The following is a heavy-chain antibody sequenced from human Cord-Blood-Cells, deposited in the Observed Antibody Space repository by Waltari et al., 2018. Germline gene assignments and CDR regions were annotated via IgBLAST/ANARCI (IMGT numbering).Heavy chain of an antibody. CDR2: ICYRGST. V-gene: IGHV4-39*01. CDR1: GGSISSSRDY. Sequence: QLQLQESGPGLVKRWEALSLTCTVSGGSISSSRDYWGWIRQPPGKGLVWIGSICYRGSTYYNPSLKSRVTISVDTSKNQFSLKLSSVPAADTAVYYCARFSGSFDYWGQGTLVTVSS. CDR3: ARFSGSFDY. D-gene: IGHD1-26*01. J-gene: IGHJ4*02.